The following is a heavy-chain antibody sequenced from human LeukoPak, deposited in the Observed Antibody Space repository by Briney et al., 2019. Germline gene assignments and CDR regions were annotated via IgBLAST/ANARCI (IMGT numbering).Heavy chain of an antibody. CDR2: IYHSGST. Sequence: SETLSLTCAVSGGSISSGGYSWSWIRQPPGKGLEWIGYIYHSGSTYYNPSLKSRVTISVDRSKNQFSLKLSSVTAADAAVYYCAREPYTTRGAFDIWGQGTMVTVSS. CDR1: GGSISSGGYS. V-gene: IGHV4-30-2*01. D-gene: IGHD1-1*01. CDR3: AREPYTTRGAFDI. J-gene: IGHJ3*02.